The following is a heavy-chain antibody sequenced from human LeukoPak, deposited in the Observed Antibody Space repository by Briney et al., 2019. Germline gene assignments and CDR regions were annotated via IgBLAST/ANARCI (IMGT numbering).Heavy chain of an antibody. J-gene: IGHJ4*02. CDR1: GFTFSSYT. CDR2: IDLSGSTL. Sequence: PGGSLRLSCAASGFTFSSYTMNWVRQAPGKGLEWVSYIDLSGSTLYYVDSVKGRFTISRDNSKNTLYLQMNSLRAGDTSVYYCARGGGYCSTPSCYTSDYWGQGTLVTVSS. D-gene: IGHD2-2*01. V-gene: IGHV3-48*01. CDR3: ARGGGYCSTPSCYTSDY.